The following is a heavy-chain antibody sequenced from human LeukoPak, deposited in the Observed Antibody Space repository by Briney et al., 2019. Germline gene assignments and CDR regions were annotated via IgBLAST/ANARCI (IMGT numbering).Heavy chain of an antibody. CDR3: AKGLVVVVPAA. Sequence: GGSLRLSCAASGFTSSSYAMSWVRQAPGKGLEWVSTISGSGGGTYYAESVKGRFTISRDNSKNMLYLQMNSLRAEDTAVYYCAKGLVVVVPAAWGQGTLVTVSS. D-gene: IGHD2-2*01. V-gene: IGHV3-23*01. CDR2: ISGSGGGT. CDR1: GFTSSSYA. J-gene: IGHJ5*02.